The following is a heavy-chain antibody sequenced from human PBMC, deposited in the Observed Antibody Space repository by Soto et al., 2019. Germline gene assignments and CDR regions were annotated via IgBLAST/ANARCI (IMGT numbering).Heavy chain of an antibody. D-gene: IGHD2-15*01. V-gene: IGHV4-31*03. J-gene: IGHJ5*02. CDR3: ARVSRGVCSGGSCYSATNWFDP. Sequence: QVQLQESGPGLVKPSQTLSLTCTVSGGSISSGGYYWSWIRQHPGKGLEWIGYIYYSGSTYYNPSLKSRVTISVDTSKNQFSLKLSSVTAADTAVYYCARVSRGVCSGGSCYSATNWFDPWGQGTLVTVSS. CDR2: IYYSGST. CDR1: GGSISSGGYY.